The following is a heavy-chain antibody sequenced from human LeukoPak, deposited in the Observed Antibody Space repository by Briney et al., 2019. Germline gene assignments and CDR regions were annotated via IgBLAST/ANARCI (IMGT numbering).Heavy chain of an antibody. D-gene: IGHD3-22*01. Sequence: ASVKVSCKASGYTFTSYYMHWVRQAPGQGLEWMGIINPSGGSTSYAQKFQGRVTMTRDTSTSTVYMELRSLRSDDTAVYYCADGGSDYDSSGYYFDAYFQHWGQGTLVTVSS. CDR3: ADGGSDYDSSGYYFDAYFQH. CDR1: GYTFTSYY. CDR2: INPSGGST. V-gene: IGHV1-46*01. J-gene: IGHJ1*01.